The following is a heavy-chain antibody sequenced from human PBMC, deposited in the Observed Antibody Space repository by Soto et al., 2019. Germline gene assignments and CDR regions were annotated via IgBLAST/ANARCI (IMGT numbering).Heavy chain of an antibody. CDR3: ARQAVYSSGWTS. J-gene: IGHJ5*02. D-gene: IGHD6-25*01. V-gene: IGHV5-51*01. CDR2: IYPGDSDT. Sequence: PGESLKISCKGSRYSFTSYWIGWVRQMPGKGLELMGIIYPGDSDTRYSPSFQGQVTILADKSISTAYLQWSSLQASDSAVYYCARQAVYSSGWTSWGEGTLVTVSS. CDR1: RYSFTSYW.